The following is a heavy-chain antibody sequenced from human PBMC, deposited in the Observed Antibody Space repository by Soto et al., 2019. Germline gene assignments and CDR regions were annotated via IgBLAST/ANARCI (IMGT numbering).Heavy chain of an antibody. CDR1: GSSMSIDG. J-gene: IGHJ4*02. V-gene: IGHV1-18*04. D-gene: IGHD4-17*01. CDR3: ARAAVGDPARWDY. CDR2: ISAYNGNT. Sequence: APVNGSRTTAGSSMSIDGSSWGRQAPGQGLEWMGWISAYNGNTNYAQKLQGRVTMTTDTSTSTAYMELRSLRSDDTAVYYCARAAVGDPARWDYWGQGTLV.